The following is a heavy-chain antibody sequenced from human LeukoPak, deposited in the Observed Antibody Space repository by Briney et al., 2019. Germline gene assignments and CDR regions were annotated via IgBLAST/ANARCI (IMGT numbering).Heavy chain of an antibody. Sequence: GGSLRLSCAASGFTFSSYGMHWVRQAPGKGLEWVAVIWYDGSNKYYADSVKGRFTISRDNSKNTLYLQMDSLRAEDTAVHYCARDPGVRWLVGFDYWGQGTLVTVSS. J-gene: IGHJ4*02. CDR2: IWYDGSNK. V-gene: IGHV3-33*01. CDR3: ARDPGVRWLVGFDY. D-gene: IGHD6-19*01. CDR1: GFTFSSYG.